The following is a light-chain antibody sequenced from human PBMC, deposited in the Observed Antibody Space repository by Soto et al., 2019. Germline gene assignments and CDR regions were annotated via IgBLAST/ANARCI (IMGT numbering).Light chain of an antibody. J-gene: IGKJ4*01. CDR1: QSISSY. CDR2: AAS. V-gene: IGKV1-39*01. Sequence: DLQMTQSPSSLSASVGDRVTITCRASQSISSYLNWYQQKPGKAPKLLIYAASSLQSGVPSRFSGSGSGTDFTLTISSLQPEDFATYYCQQSYSTPWVTFGGGTKVEIK. CDR3: QQSYSTPWVT.